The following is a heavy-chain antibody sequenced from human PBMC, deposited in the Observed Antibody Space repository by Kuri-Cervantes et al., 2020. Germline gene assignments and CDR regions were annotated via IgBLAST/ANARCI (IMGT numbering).Heavy chain of an antibody. D-gene: IGHD3-16*02. CDR3: ARKNMITFGGVIVPTPAFDY. CDR2: IYHSGST. J-gene: IGHJ4*02. Sequence: GSLRLSCAVSGGSISSSNWWSWVRQPPGKGLEWIGEIYHSGSTNYNPSLKSQVTISVDKSKNQFSLKLSSVTAADTAVYYCARKNMITFGGVIVPTPAFDYWGQGTLVTVSS. V-gene: IGHV4-4*02. CDR1: GGSISSSNW.